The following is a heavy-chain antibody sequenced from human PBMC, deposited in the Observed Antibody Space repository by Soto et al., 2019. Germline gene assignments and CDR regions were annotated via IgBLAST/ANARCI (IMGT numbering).Heavy chain of an antibody. CDR3: AKYGFGGARQLWLARFPDY. CDR2: ISSDGSNK. J-gene: IGHJ4*02. CDR1: GFTFSSYG. D-gene: IGHD3-16*01. Sequence: QVQLVESGGGLVQPGRSLRLSCTASGFTFSSYGIHWVRQAPGKGLEWVAVISSDGSNKYYTDSVKGRFTISRDNSNNTLFLQMNRLRAEDTAVYFCAKYGFGGARQLWLARFPDYWGQGTLVTVSS. V-gene: IGHV3-30*18.